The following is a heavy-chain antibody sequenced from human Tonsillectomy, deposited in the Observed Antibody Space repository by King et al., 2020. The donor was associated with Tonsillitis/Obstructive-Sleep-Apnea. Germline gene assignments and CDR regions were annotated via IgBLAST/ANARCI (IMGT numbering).Heavy chain of an antibody. Sequence: VQLVESGGGLVQPGGSLRLSCAASGFTFSDYAMSWVRQAPGKGLEWVSGISGRGSSTYYADSVKGRFTISRDKSKNTLYLQMNSLRAEDTAIYYCAKMHDFWSGYYIIYYFDYWGQGTLVTVSS. CDR2: ISGRGSST. CDR3: AKMHDFWSGYYIIYYFDY. CDR1: GFTFSDYA. D-gene: IGHD3-3*01. J-gene: IGHJ4*02. V-gene: IGHV3-23*04.